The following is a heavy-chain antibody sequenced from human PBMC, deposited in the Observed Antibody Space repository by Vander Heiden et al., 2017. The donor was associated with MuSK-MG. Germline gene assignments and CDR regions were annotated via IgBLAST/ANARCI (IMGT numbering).Heavy chain of an antibody. CDR2: IHCNDDK. CDR1: WLSLSTSGVG. CDR3: AQSSLYVNYYDSGSFRSYYFDY. D-gene: IGHD3-10*01. V-gene: IGHV2-5*01. J-gene: IGHJ4*02. Sequence: QITLKESGPTLLKATQIRTLTCPFPWLSLSTSGVGVSWLRQPPGKALECIALIHCNDDKRYSPSLKSRLTITEDTSKNQVVLTMINKKAVHTATYFCAQSSLYVNYYDSGSFRSYYFDYWDQETMVTVTS.